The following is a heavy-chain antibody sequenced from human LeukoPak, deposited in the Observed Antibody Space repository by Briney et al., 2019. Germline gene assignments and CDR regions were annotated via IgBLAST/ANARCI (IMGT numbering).Heavy chain of an antibody. V-gene: IGHV1-69*04. Sequence: ASVKVSFKASGGTFSSSAISWVRQAPGQGLEWMGRIIPTLGIENYAQKFQGRVTITADKPTSTAYMEVSSLRSDDTAVYYCAREGGLHRDPISWGQGTLVTVSS. CDR1: GGTFSSSA. CDR3: AREGGLHRDPIS. J-gene: IGHJ4*02. D-gene: IGHD5-24*01. CDR2: IIPTLGIE.